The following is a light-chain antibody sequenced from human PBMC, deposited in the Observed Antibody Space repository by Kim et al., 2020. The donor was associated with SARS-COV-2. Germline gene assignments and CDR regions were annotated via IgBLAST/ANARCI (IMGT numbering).Light chain of an antibody. CDR1: KLGDKY. Sequence: SYELTQPPSVSVSPGQTASITCSGDKLGDKYACWYQQKPGQSPVLVIYQDSKRPSGIPERFSGSNSGNTATLTISGTQAMDEADYYCQAWDSSTEVFGGRTQLTVL. J-gene: IGLJ3*02. CDR3: QAWDSSTEV. CDR2: QDS. V-gene: IGLV3-1*01.